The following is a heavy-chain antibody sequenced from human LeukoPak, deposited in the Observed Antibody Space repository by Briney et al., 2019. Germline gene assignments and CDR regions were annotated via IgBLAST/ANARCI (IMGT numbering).Heavy chain of an antibody. D-gene: IGHD6-13*01. CDR2: IYYSGST. Sequence: SETLSLTCTVSGGSISSYYWSWIRQPPGKGLEWIGYIYYSGSTNYNPSLKSRVTMSVDTSKNQFSLKLSSVTAADTAVYYCARHAVAGTRLNWFDPWGQGTLVTVSS. J-gene: IGHJ5*02. CDR1: GGSISSYY. V-gene: IGHV4-59*08. CDR3: ARHAVAGTRLNWFDP.